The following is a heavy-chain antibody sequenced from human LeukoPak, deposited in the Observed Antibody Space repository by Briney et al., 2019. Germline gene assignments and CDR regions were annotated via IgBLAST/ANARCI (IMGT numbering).Heavy chain of an antibody. J-gene: IGHJ4*02. CDR2: IYTGGIT. Sequence: GRSLRLSCAASGFSFSSYGMHWVRQAPGKGLEWVSIIYTGGITSYADSVKGRFTISRDESKNTVYLQMDSLRAEDTAVYYCVRDKSGDTIAAADTFFDYWGQGILVAVS. D-gene: IGHD6-13*01. CDR1: GFSFSSYG. V-gene: IGHV3-66*01. CDR3: VRDKSGDTIAAADTFFDY.